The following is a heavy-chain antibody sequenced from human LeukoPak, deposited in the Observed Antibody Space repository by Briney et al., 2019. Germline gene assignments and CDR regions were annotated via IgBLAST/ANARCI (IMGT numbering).Heavy chain of an antibody. Sequence: ASVTVSFTSSGYTFTIYHMHWVRQAPGQGLERMGWIIPNSGATRFAQKLQGRVTMTRDTSISTAYMELSGLRSDDTAVYYCARDSGYCTTTNCFHPFDSWGQGTLVTVPS. V-gene: IGHV1-2*02. CDR1: GYTFTIYH. CDR2: IIPNSGAT. D-gene: IGHD2-2*01. CDR3: ARDSGYCTTTNCFHPFDS. J-gene: IGHJ4*02.